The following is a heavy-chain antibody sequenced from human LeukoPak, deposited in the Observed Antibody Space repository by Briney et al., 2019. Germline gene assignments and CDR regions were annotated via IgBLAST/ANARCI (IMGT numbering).Heavy chain of an antibody. Sequence: GMSLRLSCAASGFTFSSYAMHWVRQAPGKGLEWVAVISYDGSNKYYADSVKGRFTISRDNSKNTLYLQMNSLRADDTAVYYCTRDPEMATILFEYWGQGTLVTVSS. J-gene: IGHJ4*02. CDR1: GFTFSSYA. CDR2: ISYDGSNK. CDR3: TRDPEMATILFEY. V-gene: IGHV3-30-3*01. D-gene: IGHD5-24*01.